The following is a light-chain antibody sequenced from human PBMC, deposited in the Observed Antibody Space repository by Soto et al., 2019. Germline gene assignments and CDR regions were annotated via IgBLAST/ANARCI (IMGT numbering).Light chain of an antibody. CDR1: QSLSGSY. Sequence: EIVLTQSPGTLSLSPGERATLSCRASQSLSGSYLAWYQQKPGQAPRLLIYGASSRATGIPDRFSGSGSGTDFTLTITRLEPEDFAVYYCQQYGSSPPTFGPGTKVDIK. CDR3: QQYGSSPPT. J-gene: IGKJ3*01. V-gene: IGKV3-20*01. CDR2: GAS.